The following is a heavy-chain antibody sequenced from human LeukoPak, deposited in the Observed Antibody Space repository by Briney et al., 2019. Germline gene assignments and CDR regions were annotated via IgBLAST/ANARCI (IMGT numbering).Heavy chain of an antibody. D-gene: IGHD3-10*01. CDR1: GYTFTSYY. CDR3: ARGIYYGSGKRYYYYGMDV. J-gene: IGHJ6*02. Sequence: ASVKVSCKASGYTFTSYYMHWVRQAPGQGLEWMGIINPSGGSTSYAQKFQGRVTMTRDTSTSTVYMELSSLRSEDTAVYYSARGIYYGSGKRYYYYGMDVWGQGTTVTVSS. CDR2: INPSGGST. V-gene: IGHV1-46*01.